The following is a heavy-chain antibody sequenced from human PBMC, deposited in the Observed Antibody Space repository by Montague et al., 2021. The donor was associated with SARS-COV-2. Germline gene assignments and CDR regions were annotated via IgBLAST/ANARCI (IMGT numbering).Heavy chain of an antibody. Sequence: SETLSLTCAVSGGSISSSSYYWGWIRRPPGRGLEWVGSIHYSGSTYYNPYLKSRVSISVDTSKNQFSLKLSSVTAADTAVYYCARLWDTVYYYYGMDVRGQGTTVTVSS. CDR1: GGSISSSSYY. CDR2: IHYSGST. V-gene: IGHV4-39*01. J-gene: IGHJ6*02. D-gene: IGHD1-26*01. CDR3: ARLWDTVYYYYGMDV.